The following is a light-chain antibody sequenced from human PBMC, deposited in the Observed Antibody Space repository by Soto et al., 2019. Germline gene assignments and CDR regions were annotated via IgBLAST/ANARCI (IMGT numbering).Light chain of an antibody. CDR3: VQFSNFPRT. CDR1: QSLVYSDGNTY. V-gene: IGKV2-24*01. J-gene: IGKJ1*01. CDR2: QVY. Sequence: DIVLTQTPLSSPVTLGQPASISCRSSQSLVYSDGNTYLSWLQQRPGQPPRLLIYQVYNRFSGVPDRFSGSGAGTDFTLKISRVEAEDVGVYYCVQFSNFPRTFGQGTKVEIK.